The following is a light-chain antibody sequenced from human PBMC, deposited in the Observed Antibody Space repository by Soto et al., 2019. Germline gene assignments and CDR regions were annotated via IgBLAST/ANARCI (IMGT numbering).Light chain of an antibody. V-gene: IGKV3D-15*01. CDR3: QQYDNWPPVT. CDR2: SAS. J-gene: IGKJ2*01. CDR1: QSVRTY. Sequence: EIVMPQSPSTLSVSPGERVTLSCRASQSVRTYVAWFQQKPGQAPSLLIYSASTRATGIPARFSGSGSGTDFTLTISSLQSEDFAVYYCQQYDNWPPVTFGQGTRLEI.